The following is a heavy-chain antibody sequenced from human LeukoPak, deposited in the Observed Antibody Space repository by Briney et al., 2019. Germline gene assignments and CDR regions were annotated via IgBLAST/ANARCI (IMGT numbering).Heavy chain of an antibody. CDR2: ISSSSTNT. CDR3: ARDLKAYSSSGGVDY. Sequence: SGGSLRLSCAASGFTFSSYSMNWVRQGPGKGLEWISYISSSSTNTHYADSVKGRFTISRDSARNSLYLQMNNLTAEDTAVYYCARDLKAYSSSGGVDYWGQGTLVTVSS. J-gene: IGHJ4*02. D-gene: IGHD6-13*01. V-gene: IGHV3-48*01. CDR1: GFTFSSYS.